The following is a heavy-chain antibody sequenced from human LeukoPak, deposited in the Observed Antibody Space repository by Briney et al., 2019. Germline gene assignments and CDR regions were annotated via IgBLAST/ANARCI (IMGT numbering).Heavy chain of an antibody. CDR2: ISGSGGST. V-gene: IGHV3-23*01. J-gene: IGHJ6*03. CDR3: AKDLIGVANRIMDV. D-gene: IGHD1-14*01. CDR1: GFTFSSHA. Sequence: GGSLRLSCAASGFTFSSHAMSRVRQAPGKGLEWVSAISGSGGSTYYADSVKGWFTISRDNSKNTLYLQMNSLRAEDTAVYYCAKDLIGVANRIMDVWGKGTTVTVSS.